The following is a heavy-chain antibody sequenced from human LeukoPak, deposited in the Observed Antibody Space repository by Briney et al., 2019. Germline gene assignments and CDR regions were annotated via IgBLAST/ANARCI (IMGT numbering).Heavy chain of an antibody. CDR2: IHYSGNT. CDR3: TRQSEFYYNGMDV. V-gene: IGHV4-59*08. J-gene: IGHJ6*02. D-gene: IGHD3-10*01. CDR1: GGSISGHY. Sequence: SETLSLTCTVSGGSISGHYWSWLRQPPGKGLEYIGYIHYSGNTNYNPSIKSRVTIAVDTSKNQFSLRLSSVTAADTGVYYCTRQSEFYYNGMDVWGQGTTVTVSS.